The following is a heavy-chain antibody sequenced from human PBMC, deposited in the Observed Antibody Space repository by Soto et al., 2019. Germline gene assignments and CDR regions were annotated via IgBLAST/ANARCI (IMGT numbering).Heavy chain of an antibody. CDR2: ISAYNGNT. J-gene: IGHJ6*02. Sequence: ASVKVSYKATGYTFTSYGISWVRQAPGQGLEWMGWISAYNGNTNYAQKLQGRVTMTTDTSTSTAYMELRSLRSDDTAVYYCARDELVVPAASYYYYGMDVWGQGTTVTVSS. V-gene: IGHV1-18*01. CDR3: ARDELVVPAASYYYYGMDV. D-gene: IGHD2-2*01. CDR1: GYTFTSYG.